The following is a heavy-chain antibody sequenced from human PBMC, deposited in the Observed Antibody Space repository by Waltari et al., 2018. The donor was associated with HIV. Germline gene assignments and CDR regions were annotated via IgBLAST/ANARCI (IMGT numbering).Heavy chain of an antibody. CDR2: LYTGYTT. V-gene: IGHV3-53*01. D-gene: IGHD1-26*01. CDR3: ARGGGSYLHFFDY. CDR1: GFTVSRNY. J-gene: IGHJ4*02. Sequence: EVQLVESGGGLIQPGGSLRLSCSAPGFTVSRNYTSWVRQAPGKGLGWVSVLYTGYTTSYAASVKGRFAIARDNSKNTLYLQMNSLRAEDTAVYYCARGGGSYLHFFDYWGQGTLVTVSS.